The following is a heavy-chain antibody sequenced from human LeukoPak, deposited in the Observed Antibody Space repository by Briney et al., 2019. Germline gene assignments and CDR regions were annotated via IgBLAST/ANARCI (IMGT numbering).Heavy chain of an antibody. D-gene: IGHD6-13*01. CDR1: GGSISSSSYY. CDR2: IYYSGST. Sequence: SETLSLTCTVSGGSISSSSYYWGWIRQPPGKGLEWIGSIYYSGSTYYNPSLKSRVTISVDTSKNQFSLKLNSVTAADTAVYYCAKVSIAAADTFDYWGQGTLVTVSS. V-gene: IGHV4-39*07. CDR3: AKVSIAAADTFDY. J-gene: IGHJ4*02.